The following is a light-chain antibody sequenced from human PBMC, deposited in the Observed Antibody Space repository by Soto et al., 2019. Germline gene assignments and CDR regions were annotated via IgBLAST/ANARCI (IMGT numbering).Light chain of an antibody. CDR2: DAS. Sequence: EIVLTQSPATLSLSPGERATLSCRVSQSVSSYLAWYQQKPGQAPRLLIYDASNRATGIPARFSGSGSRTDFTLTISSLEPEDFAVYYCQQRSNWPPGVTFGGGTKVEIK. J-gene: IGKJ4*01. CDR3: QQRSNWPPGVT. V-gene: IGKV3-11*01. CDR1: QSVSSY.